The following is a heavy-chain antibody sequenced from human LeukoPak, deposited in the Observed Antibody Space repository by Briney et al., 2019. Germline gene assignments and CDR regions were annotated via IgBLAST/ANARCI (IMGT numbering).Heavy chain of an antibody. Sequence: GGSLRLSCAASGFTFSNYYMSWVRQAPGKGLGWASAISGSGDSIFYADSVKGRFTISRDNSKTTLYVQMNSLRAEDTAVYYCAKSFLTGYSLFDSWGQGTLVTVSS. V-gene: IGHV3-23*01. D-gene: IGHD3-9*01. CDR1: GFTFSNYY. J-gene: IGHJ4*02. CDR3: AKSFLTGYSLFDS. CDR2: ISGSGDSI.